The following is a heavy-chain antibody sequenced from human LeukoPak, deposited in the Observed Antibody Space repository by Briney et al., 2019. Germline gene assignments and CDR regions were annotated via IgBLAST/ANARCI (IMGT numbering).Heavy chain of an antibody. CDR3: AKFLPTHIVVANYYFDY. CDR1: GFTFSSYA. V-gene: IGHV3-23*01. D-gene: IGHD2-21*01. Sequence: GGSLRLPCAASGFTFSSYAMSWVRQAPGKGLEWVSAISGSGGSTYYADSVKGRFTISRDNSKNTLYLQMNSLRAEDTAVYYCAKFLPTHIVVANYYFDYWGQGTLVTVSS. CDR2: ISGSGGST. J-gene: IGHJ4*02.